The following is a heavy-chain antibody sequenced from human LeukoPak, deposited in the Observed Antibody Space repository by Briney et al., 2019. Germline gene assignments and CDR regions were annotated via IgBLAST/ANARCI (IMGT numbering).Heavy chain of an antibody. CDR1: GYTFTSYG. Sequence: GASVKVSCKASGYTFTSYGISWVRQAPGQGLEWMGWISAYNGNTNYAQKFQGRVTMTEDTSTDTAYMELSSLRSEDTAVYYCATSIVVVSYYYGMDVWGQGTTVTVSS. D-gene: IGHD2-2*01. CDR3: ATSIVVVSYYYGMDV. V-gene: IGHV1-18*01. CDR2: ISAYNGNT. J-gene: IGHJ6*02.